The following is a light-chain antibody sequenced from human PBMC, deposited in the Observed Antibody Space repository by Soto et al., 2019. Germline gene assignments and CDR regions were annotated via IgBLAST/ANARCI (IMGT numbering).Light chain of an antibody. CDR3: QQTYRTPLFS. J-gene: IGKJ3*01. V-gene: IGKV1-39*01. Sequence: DIQLTQSPSSLSASVGDSVTITCRASQDIITYLTWYQHKPGRAPKLLVYDASSLNSGVPSRFRGSGGGREFTLTISRLQPEDFVTYYCQQTYRTPLFSFGPGTTVDLK. CDR2: DAS. CDR1: QDIITY.